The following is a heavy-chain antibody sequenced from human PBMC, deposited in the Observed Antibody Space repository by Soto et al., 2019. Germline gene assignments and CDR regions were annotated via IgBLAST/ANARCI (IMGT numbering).Heavy chain of an antibody. V-gene: IGHV3-30*18. Sequence: GGSLRLSCAASGFTFSSYGMHWVRQAPGKGLEWVAVISYDGSNKYYADSVKGRFTISRDNSKNTLYLQMNSLRAEDTAVYYCAKALVGATYYYYYGMDVWGQGTTVTVSS. CDR3: AKALVGATYYYYYGMDV. CDR1: GFTFSSYG. D-gene: IGHD1-26*01. CDR2: ISYDGSNK. J-gene: IGHJ6*02.